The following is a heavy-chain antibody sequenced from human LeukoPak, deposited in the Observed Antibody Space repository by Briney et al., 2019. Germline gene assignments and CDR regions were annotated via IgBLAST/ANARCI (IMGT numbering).Heavy chain of an antibody. V-gene: IGHV3-64D*06. CDR3: VKDKMVRGVPGYYFDY. J-gene: IGHJ4*02. CDR1: GFIYSRYD. CDR2: ISCCGCST. Sequence: GGSLRLLCSASGFIYSRYDMLCVREARGKGLEYVSDISCCGCSTYYADCVKGRFTICRDNFKNTLYLQMSSLRAEDTAVYYCVKDKMVRGVPGYYFDYWGQGTLVTVSS. D-gene: IGHD3-10*01.